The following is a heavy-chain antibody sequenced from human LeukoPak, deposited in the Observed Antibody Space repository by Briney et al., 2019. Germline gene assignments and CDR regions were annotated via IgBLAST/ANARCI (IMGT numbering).Heavy chain of an antibody. D-gene: IGHD4-17*01. CDR1: GYSFTSYW. Sequence: GESLKISCKGSGYSFTSYWIGWVRQMPGKGLEWMGIIYPGDSDTRYSPSFQGQVTISADKSISTAYLQWSSLKASDTAMYYCARPKTYGDYVLGAFDIWGQGTTVTVSS. CDR3: ARPKTYGDYVLGAFDI. J-gene: IGHJ3*02. V-gene: IGHV5-51*01. CDR2: IYPGDSDT.